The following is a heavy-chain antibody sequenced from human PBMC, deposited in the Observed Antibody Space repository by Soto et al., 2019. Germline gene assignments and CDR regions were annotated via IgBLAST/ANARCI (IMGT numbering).Heavy chain of an antibody. CDR3: ARGPLEYQLLSGRSYFDY. CDR2: MNPNSGNT. D-gene: IGHD2-2*01. V-gene: IGHV1-8*01. CDR1: GYTFTSYD. Sequence: QVQLVQSGAEVKKPGASVKVSCKASGYTFTSYDINWVRQATGQGLEWMGWMNPNSGNTGYAQKFQGRVTMTRNTSISTAYMELSSLRSEDTAVYYCARGPLEYQLLSGRSYFDYWGQGTLVTVSS. J-gene: IGHJ4*02.